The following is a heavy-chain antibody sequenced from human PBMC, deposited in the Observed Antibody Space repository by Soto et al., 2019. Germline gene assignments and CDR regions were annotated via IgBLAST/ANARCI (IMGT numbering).Heavy chain of an antibody. Sequence: GESLKISCKGSGYSFTSYWISWVRQMPGRGLEWMGRIDPSDSYTNYSPSFQGHVTISADKSISTAYLQWSSLKASDTAMYYCASRSGAAAGNYYGMDVWGQGTTVTVSS. J-gene: IGHJ6*02. V-gene: IGHV5-10-1*01. CDR3: ASRSGAAAGNYYGMDV. CDR1: GYSFTSYW. D-gene: IGHD6-13*01. CDR2: IDPSDSYT.